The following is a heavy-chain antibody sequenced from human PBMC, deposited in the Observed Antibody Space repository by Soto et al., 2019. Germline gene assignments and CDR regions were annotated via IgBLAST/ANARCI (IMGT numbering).Heavy chain of an antibody. Sequence: SETLSLTGTVSGGSISSYYWSWIRQPAGKGLEWIGRIYTSGSTNYNPSLKSRVTMSVDTSKNQFSLKLSSVTAADTAVYYCARDWDIVVVPAMGGGWFDPWGQGTLVTVSS. CDR1: GGSISSYY. J-gene: IGHJ5*02. D-gene: IGHD2-2*01. CDR3: ARDWDIVVVPAMGGGWFDP. V-gene: IGHV4-4*07. CDR2: IYTSGST.